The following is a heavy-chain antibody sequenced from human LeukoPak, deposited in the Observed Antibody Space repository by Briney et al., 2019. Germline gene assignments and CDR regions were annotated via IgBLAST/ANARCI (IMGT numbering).Heavy chain of an antibody. J-gene: IGHJ4*02. V-gene: IGHV5-51*01. CDR2: IYPGDSDT. D-gene: IGHD4-23*01. Sequence: GESLKISCKGSGYRFTTSWIGWVRQMPGKGLEWMGIIYPGDSDTRYSPSFQGQVTISADKSISTAYLQWSSLKASDTAMYYCVRHPDYGGNIDYWGQGTLVTVSS. CDR1: GYRFTTSW. CDR3: VRHPDYGGNIDY.